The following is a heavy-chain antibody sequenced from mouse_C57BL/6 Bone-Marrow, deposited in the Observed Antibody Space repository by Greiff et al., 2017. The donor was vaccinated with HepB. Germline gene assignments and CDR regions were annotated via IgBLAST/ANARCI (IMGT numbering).Heavy chain of an antibody. D-gene: IGHD2-1*01. CDR2: IHPNSGST. J-gene: IGHJ1*03. Sequence: QVQLQQPGAELVKPGASVKVSCKASGYTFTSYWMHWVKQRPGQGLEWIGMIHPNSGSTNYNEKFKSKATLTVDKSSSTAYMQLSSLTSEDSAVYYCARDYGNYVGWYFDVWGTGTTVTVSS. CDR1: GYTFTSYW. CDR3: ARDYGNYVGWYFDV. V-gene: IGHV1-64*01.